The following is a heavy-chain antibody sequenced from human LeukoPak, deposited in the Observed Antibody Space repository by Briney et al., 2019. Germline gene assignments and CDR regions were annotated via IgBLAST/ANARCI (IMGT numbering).Heavy chain of an antibody. CDR2: IKEDGSQT. CDR3: ARATEGYSYGYRVYYYYYMDV. D-gene: IGHD5-18*01. CDR1: GFTFSSYW. J-gene: IGHJ6*03. Sequence: GGSLRLSCAASGFTFSSYWMSWVRQAPGKGLEWVANIKEDGSQTYCVDSVKGRFTISRDNAKNSLYLQMNSLRAEDAAVYYCARATEGYSYGYRVYYYYYMDVWGKGTTVTVSS. V-gene: IGHV3-7*01.